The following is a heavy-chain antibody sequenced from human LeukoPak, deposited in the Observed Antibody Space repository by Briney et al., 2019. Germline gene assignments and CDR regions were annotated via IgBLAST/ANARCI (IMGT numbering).Heavy chain of an antibody. CDR2: ISGGGGST. V-gene: IGHV3-23*01. J-gene: IGHJ4*02. Sequence: GGSLRLSCAASGFTFSSYAMSWVRQAPGKGLEWVSAISGGGGSTYYADSVKGRFTISRDNSKNTLYLQMNSLRAEDTAVYYCAKTRYNWNYFDYWGQGTLVTVSS. D-gene: IGHD1-20*01. CDR1: GFTFSSYA. CDR3: AKTRYNWNYFDY.